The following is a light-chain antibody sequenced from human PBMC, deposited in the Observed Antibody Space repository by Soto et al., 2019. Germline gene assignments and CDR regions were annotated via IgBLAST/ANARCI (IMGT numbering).Light chain of an antibody. Sequence: DIQMTQSPSTLSASVGDRVTITCRASQSISSWLAWYQQKPGKAPKLLIYDASSLESGVPSRFSGSGSGTEFTLTISSLQPDDFATYYCQQYNSYSRTFGFWTKVDIK. J-gene: IGKJ1*01. V-gene: IGKV1-5*01. CDR2: DAS. CDR1: QSISSW. CDR3: QQYNSYSRT.